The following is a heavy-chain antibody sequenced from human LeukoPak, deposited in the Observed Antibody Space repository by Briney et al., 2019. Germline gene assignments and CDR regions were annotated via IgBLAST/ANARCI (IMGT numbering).Heavy chain of an antibody. V-gene: IGHV1-69*06. CDR2: IIPIFGTA. CDR3: ATYSSSSPDY. J-gene: IGHJ4*02. D-gene: IGHD6-6*01. Sequence: SVKVSCKASGGTFSSYAISWVRQAPGQGLEWMGGIIPIFGTANYAQKFQGRVTMTEDTSTDTAYMELSSLRSEDTAVYYCATYSSSSPDYWGQGTLVTVSS. CDR1: GGTFSSYA.